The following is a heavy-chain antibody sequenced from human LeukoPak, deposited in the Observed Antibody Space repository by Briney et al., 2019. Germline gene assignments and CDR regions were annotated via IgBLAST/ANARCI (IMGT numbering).Heavy chain of an antibody. J-gene: IGHJ3*02. CDR3: ATGSTSCYTMCAFDI. D-gene: IGHD2-2*02. CDR1: GYSISSGYY. CDR2: IYHSGST. V-gene: IGHV4-38-2*01. Sequence: PSETLSLTCAVSGYSISSGYYWGWIRQPPGKGLEWIGSIYHSGSTHYNQSLKSRVTISVDTSKNQISLKLSAVTAADTAVYYCATGSTSCYTMCAFDIWGQGTMVTVSS.